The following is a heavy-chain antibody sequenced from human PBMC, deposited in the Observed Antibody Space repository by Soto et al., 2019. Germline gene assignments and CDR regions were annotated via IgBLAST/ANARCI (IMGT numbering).Heavy chain of an antibody. D-gene: IGHD3-10*01. CDR1: GYTFTSYG. V-gene: IGHV1-18*01. CDR2: ISAYNGNT. Sequence: ASVKVSCKASGYTFTSYGISWVRQAPGQGLEWMGWISAYNGNTNYAQKLQGRVTMTTDTSTSTAYMELRSLRSDDTAVYYCARGIGSGGSGMADAFDIWGQGTMVTVSS. CDR3: ARGIGSGGSGMADAFDI. J-gene: IGHJ3*02.